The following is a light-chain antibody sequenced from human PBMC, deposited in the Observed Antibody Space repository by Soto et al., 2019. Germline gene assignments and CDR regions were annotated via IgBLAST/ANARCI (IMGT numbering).Light chain of an antibody. Sequence: QSVLTQPASVSGSPGQSITISCTGNSSDIGRYKYVSWYQQYPGRAPRLMMFDVNNRPTKISSRFSASKSGTTASLLISRLLAEDDADYYCSLSSTTSWVFGSGTKVTVL. J-gene: IGLJ1*01. V-gene: IGLV2-14*03. CDR1: SSDIGRYKY. CDR2: DVN. CDR3: SLSSTTSWV.